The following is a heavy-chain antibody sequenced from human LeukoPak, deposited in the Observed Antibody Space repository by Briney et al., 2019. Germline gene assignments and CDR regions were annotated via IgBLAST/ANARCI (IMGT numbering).Heavy chain of an antibody. J-gene: IGHJ3*02. CDR2: IYYSGST. CDR1: GCSISSGDYY. V-gene: IGHV4-30-4*01. Sequence: SETLSLTCTVSGCSISSGDYYWSWIRQPPGKGLEWIGYIYYSGSTYYNPSLKSRVTISVDTSKNQFSLKLSSVTAADTAVYYCVRSVVVTAKSGAYAFDIWGQGTMVTVSS. D-gene: IGHD2-21*02. CDR3: VRSVVVTAKSGAYAFDI.